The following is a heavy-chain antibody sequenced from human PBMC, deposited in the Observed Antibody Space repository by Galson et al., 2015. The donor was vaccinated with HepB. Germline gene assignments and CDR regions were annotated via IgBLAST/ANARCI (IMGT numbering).Heavy chain of an antibody. CDR1: GYSFTSYW. V-gene: IGHV5-51*01. J-gene: IGHJ6*02. CDR3: ATSIVATSPHYYYGMDV. CDR2: IYPGDSDT. Sequence: QSGAEVKKPGESLKISCRGSGYSFTSYWIGWVRQMPGKGLEWMGIIYPGDSDTRYSPSFQGQVTISADKSISTAYLQWSSLKASDTAMYYCATSIVATSPHYYYGMDVWGQGTTVTVSS. D-gene: IGHD5-12*01.